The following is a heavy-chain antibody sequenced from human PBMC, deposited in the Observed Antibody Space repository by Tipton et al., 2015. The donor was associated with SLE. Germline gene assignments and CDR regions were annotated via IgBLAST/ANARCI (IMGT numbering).Heavy chain of an antibody. J-gene: IGHJ5*02. V-gene: IGHV6-1*01. CDR2: TYYRSKWYN. Sequence: GLVKPSQTLSLTCAISGDSVSSNSAAWNWIRQSPSRGLEWLGRTYYRSKWYNDYAVSVKSRITINPDTSKNQFSLKLSSVTAADTAVYYCARGPGLGVVVVTQSDWFDPWGQGTLVTVSS. D-gene: IGHD2-15*01. CDR3: ARGPGLGVVVVTQSDWFDP. CDR1: GDSVSSNSAA.